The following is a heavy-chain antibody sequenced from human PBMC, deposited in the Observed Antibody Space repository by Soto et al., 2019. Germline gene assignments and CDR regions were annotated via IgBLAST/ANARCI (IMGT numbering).Heavy chain of an antibody. J-gene: IGHJ4*02. CDR2: IIPIFGTA. CDR1: GGTFSSYA. CDR3: ARGPSPSSMIVVVYFDY. D-gene: IGHD3-22*01. V-gene: IGHV1-69*13. Sequence: SVKVSCKASGGTFSSYAISWVRQAPGQGLEWMGGIIPIFGTANYAQKFQGRVTITADESTSTAYMELSSLRSEDTAVYYCARGPSPSSMIVVVYFDYWGQGTLVTVSS.